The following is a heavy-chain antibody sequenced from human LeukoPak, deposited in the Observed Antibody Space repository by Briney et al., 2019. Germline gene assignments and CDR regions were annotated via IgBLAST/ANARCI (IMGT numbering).Heavy chain of an antibody. Sequence: GGSLRLSCAASGFTFSSYGMHWVRQAPGKGLEWVVVIWYDGSNKYYADSVKGRFTISRDSSKNTLYLQMNSLRAEDTAVYYCAREYSYGFDYWGQGILVTVSS. CDR2: IWYDGSNK. CDR3: AREYSYGFDY. D-gene: IGHD5-18*01. J-gene: IGHJ4*02. V-gene: IGHV3-33*01. CDR1: GFTFSSYG.